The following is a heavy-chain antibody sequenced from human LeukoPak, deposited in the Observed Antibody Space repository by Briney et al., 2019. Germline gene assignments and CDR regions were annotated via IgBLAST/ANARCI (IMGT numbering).Heavy chain of an antibody. Sequence: GGSPRLSCAASGFTLSSYAMSWVRQAPGKGLEWVSAISGSGGSTYYADSVKGRFTISRDNSKNTLYLQMNSLRAEDTAVYYCAKGLYYYLFDYWGQGTLVTVSS. V-gene: IGHV3-23*01. CDR2: ISGSGGST. CDR1: GFTLSSYA. CDR3: AKGLYYYLFDY. J-gene: IGHJ4*02. D-gene: IGHD3-10*01.